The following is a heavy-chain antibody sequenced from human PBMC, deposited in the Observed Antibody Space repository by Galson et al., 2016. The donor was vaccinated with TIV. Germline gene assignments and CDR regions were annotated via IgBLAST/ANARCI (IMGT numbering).Heavy chain of an antibody. D-gene: IGHD2/OR15-2a*01. CDR2: IRGNGRET. Sequence: SLRLSCAASGFIFSDYALSWVRQAPGKGLEWVSGIRGNGRETYYVDSVKGRFTISRDNSKNMLYLQMSSLRAEDTALYYRAKDSFYDSEAFDAWGQGTMVTVSS. V-gene: IGHV3-23*01. CDR3: AKDSFYDSEAFDA. CDR1: GFIFSDYA. J-gene: IGHJ3*01.